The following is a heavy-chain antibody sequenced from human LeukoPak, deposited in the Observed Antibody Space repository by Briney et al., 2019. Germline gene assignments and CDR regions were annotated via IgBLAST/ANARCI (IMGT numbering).Heavy chain of an antibody. J-gene: IGHJ3*02. Sequence: SETLSLTCAVYGGSFSGYYWSWIRQPPGKGLEWIGEINHSGSTNYNPSLKSRVTISVDTSKNQFSLKLSSVTAADTAVYYCARDSGSYSPGYDAFDIWGRGTMVTVSS. CDR2: INHSGST. CDR3: ARDSGSYSPGYDAFDI. D-gene: IGHD1-26*01. V-gene: IGHV4-34*01. CDR1: GGSFSGYY.